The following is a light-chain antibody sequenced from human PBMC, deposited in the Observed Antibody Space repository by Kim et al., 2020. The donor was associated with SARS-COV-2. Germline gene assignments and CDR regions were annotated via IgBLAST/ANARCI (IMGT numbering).Light chain of an antibody. CDR1: SLRSYY. Sequence: ALGQTVRITCQGDSLRSYYASWYKQKPGQARVLVIYGKNNRPSGIPDRFSGSSSGNTASLTITGAQAEDEADYYCNSRDSSGNHWVFGGGTQLTVL. CDR3: NSRDSSGNHWV. CDR2: GKN. J-gene: IGLJ3*02. V-gene: IGLV3-19*01.